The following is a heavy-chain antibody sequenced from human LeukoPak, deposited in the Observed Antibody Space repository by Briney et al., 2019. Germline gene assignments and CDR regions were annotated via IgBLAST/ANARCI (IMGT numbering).Heavy chain of an antibody. J-gene: IGHJ3*02. CDR3: XXXXXDYDKRDAFDI. CDR1: GFTVSSYG. CDR2: IWYDGSNK. Sequence: GGSLRLSCAASGFTVSSYGMHWVRQAPGKGLEWVAVIWYDGSNKYYADSVKGRFTISRDNSKNTLYLQMNSRRAEDTAVYDXXXXXXDYDKRDAFDIWGQGTMVTVSS. V-gene: IGHV3-33*08. D-gene: IGHD4-17*01.